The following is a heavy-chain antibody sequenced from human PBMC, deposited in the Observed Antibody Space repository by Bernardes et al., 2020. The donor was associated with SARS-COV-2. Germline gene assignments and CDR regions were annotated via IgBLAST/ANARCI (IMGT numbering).Heavy chain of an antibody. D-gene: IGHD5-18*01. CDR3: AKCIQGSYAMDV. J-gene: IGHJ6*02. Sequence: GGSLRLSCAASGFIFSRTAMTWVRQAPGKGLEWVSGISGSGGSTSYADSVKGRFTISRDNSNNTLYLEMNSLKAEDTAIYFCAKCIQGSYAMDVWGQGTTVTVSS. CDR2: ISGSGGST. CDR1: GFIFSRTA. V-gene: IGHV3-23*01.